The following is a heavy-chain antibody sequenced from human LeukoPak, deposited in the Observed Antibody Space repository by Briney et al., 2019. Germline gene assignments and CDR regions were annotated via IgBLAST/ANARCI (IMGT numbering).Heavy chain of an antibody. V-gene: IGHV3-30*02. Sequence: GGSLRPTCAASGFTFSSYGMHWVRQAPGKGLEWVAFIRYDGSNKYYADSVKGRFTISRDNSKNTLYLQMNSLRAEDTAVYYCAKDGGGDYVLTWFRSYFDYWGQGTLVTVSS. CDR1: GFTFSSYG. CDR3: AKDGGGDYVLTWFRSYFDY. J-gene: IGHJ4*02. CDR2: IRYDGSNK. D-gene: IGHD4-17*01.